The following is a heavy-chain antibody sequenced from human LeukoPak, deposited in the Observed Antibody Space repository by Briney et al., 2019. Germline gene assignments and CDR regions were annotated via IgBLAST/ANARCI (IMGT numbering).Heavy chain of an antibody. J-gene: IGHJ4*02. CDR2: IYYSGST. V-gene: IGHV4-59*01. D-gene: IGHD6-19*01. CDR1: GGSISSYY. CDR3: AREGSSGRIDY. Sequence: SETLSLTCTVSGGSISSYYWSWIRQPPGKGLEWIGYIYYSGSTKYNPSLKSRVTISLDTSKNQFSLKVRSVTAADTAVYYCAREGSSGRIDYWGQGTLVTVSS.